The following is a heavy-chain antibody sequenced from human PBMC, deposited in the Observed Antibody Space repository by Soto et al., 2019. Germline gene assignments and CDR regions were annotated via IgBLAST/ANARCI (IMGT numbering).Heavy chain of an antibody. D-gene: IGHD6-19*01. V-gene: IGHV6-1*01. CDR2: TYYRSNWYT. CDR3: ARGSYYSGWV. J-gene: IGHJ4*02. Sequence: QTLSLTCAISGDSVSSTSTAWSWIRQYPSRGLEWLGRTYYRSNWYTDYAVSVKSRITISPDTSKNQFSLQLNSVTPEDTAVYYCARGSYYSGWVWGQGTLVTVSS. CDR1: GDSVSSTSTA.